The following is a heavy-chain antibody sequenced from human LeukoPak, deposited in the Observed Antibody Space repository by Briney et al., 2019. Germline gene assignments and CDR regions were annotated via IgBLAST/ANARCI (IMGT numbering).Heavy chain of an antibody. Sequence: GGSLRLSCTSSGFTFREFAVSWFRQAPGKGLEWIGFIRSSIYGGTPKAAASVKGRFIFSRDDSKGVAYLRMNSLKTEDTAVYYCSREWRNGNDLRPDYWGQGALVTVSS. CDR3: SREWRNGNDLRPDY. CDR2: IRSSIYGGTP. V-gene: IGHV3-49*03. J-gene: IGHJ4*02. D-gene: IGHD1-1*01. CDR1: GFTFREFA.